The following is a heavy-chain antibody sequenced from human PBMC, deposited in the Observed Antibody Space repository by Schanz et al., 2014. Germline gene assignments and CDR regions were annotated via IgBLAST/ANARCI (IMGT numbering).Heavy chain of an antibody. CDR1: GFTFSSYW. V-gene: IGHV3-74*02. CDR3: TRGSGSRSYGWYYDS. CDR2: INSDGSSA. Sequence: EVQLVESGGGLVQPGGSLRFSCAASGFTFSSYWMHWVRQAPGKGLVWISRINSDGSSAGYADSVKGRFTISRDNAKNTLYLQMTSVRAEDSAVYSCTRGSGSRSYGWYYDSWGQGTLVTVSS. D-gene: IGHD3-10*01. J-gene: IGHJ4*02.